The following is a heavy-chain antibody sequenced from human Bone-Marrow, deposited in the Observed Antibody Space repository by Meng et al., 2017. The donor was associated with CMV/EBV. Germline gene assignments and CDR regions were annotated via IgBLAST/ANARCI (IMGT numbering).Heavy chain of an antibody. J-gene: IGHJ6*02. V-gene: IGHV3-11*01. CDR1: GFTFSDYY. D-gene: IGHD2-2*02. CDR2: ISRSGSTI. CDR3: ARDFSIVVVPAAIPAYGMDV. Sequence: GGSLRLSCAASGFTFSDYYMSWIRQAPGKGLEWVSYISRSGSTIYYADSVKGRFTISRDNAKNSLYLQMNSLRAEDTAVYYCARDFSIVVVPAAIPAYGMDVWGQGTTVTVSS.